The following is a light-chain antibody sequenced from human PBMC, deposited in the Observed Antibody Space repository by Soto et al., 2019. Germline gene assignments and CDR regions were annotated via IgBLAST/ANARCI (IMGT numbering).Light chain of an antibody. CDR1: QSVGRDY. CDR3: QQYASSPLT. V-gene: IGKV3-20*01. CDR2: HAS. J-gene: IGKJ4*01. Sequence: EIVLTQSPGTLSLSPGERATLSGRASQSVGRDYLAWYQQKPGQAPRLLIYHASNRATGIPDRFSGSGSGTDFTLTISRLEPEDFAEFYCQQYASSPLTFGGGTKVEIK.